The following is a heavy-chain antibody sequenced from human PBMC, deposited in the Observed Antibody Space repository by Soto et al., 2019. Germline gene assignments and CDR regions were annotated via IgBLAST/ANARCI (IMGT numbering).Heavy chain of an antibody. V-gene: IGHV4-31*03. CDR2: IYYSGIT. CDR1: GGSISSGGYY. J-gene: IGHJ3*02. Sequence: QVQLQESGPGLVKPSQTLSLTCTVSGGSISSGGYYWSWIRQHPGKGLEWIGYIYYSGITYYNPSLQSRVTISVDTSKNQFSLKLSSVTAADTAVYYCARENLYDSSGYYYVVAFDIWGQGTMVTVSS. D-gene: IGHD3-22*01. CDR3: ARENLYDSSGYYYVVAFDI.